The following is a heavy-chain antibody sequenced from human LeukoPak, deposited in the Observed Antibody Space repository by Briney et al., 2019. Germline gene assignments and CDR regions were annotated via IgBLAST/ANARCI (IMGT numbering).Heavy chain of an antibody. CDR1: GYSISSGYY. CDR2: IYHSGST. V-gene: IGHV4-38-2*01. J-gene: IGHJ4*02. CDR3: ARRDTELDY. Sequence: SETLSLTCAVSGYSISSGYYWGWIRQPPGKGLEWIGSIYHSGSTYYNPPLKSRVTISVDTSKNQFSLKLSSVTAADTAVYYCARRDTELDYWGQGTLVTVSS. D-gene: IGHD1-14*01.